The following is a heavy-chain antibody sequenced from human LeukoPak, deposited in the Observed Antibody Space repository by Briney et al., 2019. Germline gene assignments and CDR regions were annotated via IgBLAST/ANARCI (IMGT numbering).Heavy chain of an antibody. V-gene: IGHV3-11*01. D-gene: IGHD1-1*01. Sequence: PGGSLRLSCAAFGFTVSDYYMSWIRQAPGKGLEWVSYISVCGTTIYYADSVKGRFTISRDNSKNSLYLQMNSLRAEDTALYYCAKDLVRRNWNGKGNYYYYMDVWGKGTTVTVSS. CDR2: ISVCGTTI. CDR3: AKDLVRRNWNGKGNYYYYMDV. CDR1: GFTVSDYY. J-gene: IGHJ6*03.